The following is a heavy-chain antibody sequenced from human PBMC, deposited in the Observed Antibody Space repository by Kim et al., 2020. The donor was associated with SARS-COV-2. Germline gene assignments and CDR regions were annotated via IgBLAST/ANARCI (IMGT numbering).Heavy chain of an antibody. CDR2: ISYDGSNK. D-gene: IGHD6-19*01. Sequence: GGSLRLSCAASGFTFSSYAMHWVRQAPGKGLEWVAVISYDGSNKYYADSVKGRFTISRDNSKNTLYLQMNSLRAEDTAVYYCARDLGGWYFGDAFDIWG. J-gene: IGHJ3*02. V-gene: IGHV3-30*04. CDR3: ARDLGGWYFGDAFDI. CDR1: GFTFSSYA.